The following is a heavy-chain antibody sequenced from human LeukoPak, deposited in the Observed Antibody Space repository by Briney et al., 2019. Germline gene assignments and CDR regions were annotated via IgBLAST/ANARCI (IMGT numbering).Heavy chain of an antibody. Sequence: ASVKVSCKASGYTFTGYYMHWVRQAPGQGLEWMGWINPNSGGTNYAQKFQGRATTTRDTSISTAYMELSRLRSDDTAVYYCARGFYYDSSGYPHWGQGTLVTVSS. D-gene: IGHD3-22*01. CDR3: ARGFYYDSSGYPH. CDR2: INPNSGGT. J-gene: IGHJ4*02. V-gene: IGHV1-2*02. CDR1: GYTFTGYY.